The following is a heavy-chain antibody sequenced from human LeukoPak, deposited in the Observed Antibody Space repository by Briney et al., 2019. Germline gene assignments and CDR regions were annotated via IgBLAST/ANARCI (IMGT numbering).Heavy chain of an antibody. CDR2: IDPSDSYT. Sequence: GESLKISCKGSGYSFTSYWISWVRQMPGKGLEWTGRIDPSDSYTNYSPSFQGHVTISADKSISTAYLQWSSLKASDTAMYYCARRQIVVVPADNWFDPWGQGTLVTVSS. CDR3: ARRQIVVVPADNWFDP. V-gene: IGHV5-10-1*01. J-gene: IGHJ5*02. CDR1: GYSFTSYW. D-gene: IGHD2-2*01.